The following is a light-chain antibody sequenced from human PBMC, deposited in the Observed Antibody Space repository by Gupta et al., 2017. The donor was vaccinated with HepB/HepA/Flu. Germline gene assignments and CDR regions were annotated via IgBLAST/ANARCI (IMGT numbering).Light chain of an antibody. J-gene: IGKJ1*01. V-gene: IGKV1-5*03. CDR1: QSINTW. Sequence: DIQMTQSPSTLSASVGDRVTINCRASQSINTWLAWYQQKPGKAPKHLMYMASSLESGVPSRFSGSGSEGEYIIPVSGMQPDDFATYYCQKYSSYPRTFGQGTKVEIK. CDR2: MAS. CDR3: QKYSSYPRT.